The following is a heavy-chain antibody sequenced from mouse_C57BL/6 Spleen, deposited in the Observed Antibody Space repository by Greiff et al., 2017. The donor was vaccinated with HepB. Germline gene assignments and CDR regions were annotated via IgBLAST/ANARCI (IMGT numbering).Heavy chain of an antibody. J-gene: IGHJ3*01. Sequence: QVQLQQPGAELVKPGASVKMSCKASGYTFTSYWITWVKQRPGQGLEWIGDIYPGSGSTNYNEKFKSKATLTVDTSSSTAYMQLSSLTSEDSAVYYCARSQTAQATPRWFAYWGQGTLVTVSA. V-gene: IGHV1-55*01. CDR2: IYPGSGST. CDR1: GYTFTSYW. CDR3: ARSQTAQATPRWFAY. D-gene: IGHD3-2*02.